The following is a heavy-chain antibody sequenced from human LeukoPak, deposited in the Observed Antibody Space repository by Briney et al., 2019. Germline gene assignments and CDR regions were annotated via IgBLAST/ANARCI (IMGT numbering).Heavy chain of an antibody. Sequence: GGSLRLSCAASGFTFSSYGMHWVRQAPGKGLEWVAVISYDGSNKYYADSVKGRFTISRDNSKNTLYLQMNSLRAEDTAVYYCAKGITMIVGLVDYWGQGTLVTVSS. CDR1: GFTFSSYG. D-gene: IGHD3-22*01. CDR3: AKGITMIVGLVDY. CDR2: ISYDGSNK. V-gene: IGHV3-30*18. J-gene: IGHJ4*02.